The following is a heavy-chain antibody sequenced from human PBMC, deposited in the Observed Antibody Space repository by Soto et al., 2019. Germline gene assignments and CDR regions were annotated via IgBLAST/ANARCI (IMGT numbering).Heavy chain of an antibody. D-gene: IGHD6-13*01. CDR1: GDSISSYY. J-gene: IGHJ4*02. CDR3: ARARATIAAAAIFDC. V-gene: IGHV4-59*12. CDR2: VSFSGST. Sequence: SETLSLTCTVSGDSISSYYWNWIRQSPGKELEWIGYVSFSGSTSYNPSLKSRVTISVDTSKNQFSLKLTSVTAADTAVYYCARARATIAAAAIFDCWGQGTLVTVSS.